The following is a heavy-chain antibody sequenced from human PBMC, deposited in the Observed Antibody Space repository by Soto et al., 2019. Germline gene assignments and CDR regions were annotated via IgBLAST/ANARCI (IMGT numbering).Heavy chain of an antibody. CDR2: INSDGSST. V-gene: IGHV3-74*01. Sequence: GGSLRLSCASSVFTFSSYWMHCVRQSPGKWLVWVSRINSDGSSTSYADSVKGRFTISRDNAKNTLYLQMNSLRAEDTAVYYCASPHYYDSSGYRDIWGAFDLWGQGTMVNVSS. CDR3: ASPHYYDSSGYRDIWGAFDL. CDR1: VFTFSSYW. J-gene: IGHJ3*01. D-gene: IGHD3-22*01.